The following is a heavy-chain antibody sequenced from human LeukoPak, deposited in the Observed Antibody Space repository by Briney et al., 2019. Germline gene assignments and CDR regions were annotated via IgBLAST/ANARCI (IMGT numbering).Heavy chain of an antibody. CDR2: IKQDGSEK. J-gene: IGHJ4*02. D-gene: IGHD6-13*01. V-gene: IGHV3-7*05. CDR3: ARRRWQQLGFYFDY. CDR1: GFTFSNYW. Sequence: GGSLRLSCAASGFTFSNYWMSWVRQAPGKGLEWVANIKQDGSEKYYVDSVKGRFTISRDNAKNSLYLQMNSLRAEDTAVYYCARRRWQQLGFYFDYWGQGTLVTVSS.